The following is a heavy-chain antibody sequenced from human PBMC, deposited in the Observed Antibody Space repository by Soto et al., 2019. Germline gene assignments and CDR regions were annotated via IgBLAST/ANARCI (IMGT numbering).Heavy chain of an antibody. CDR1: GYTFTSYD. V-gene: IGHV1-8*01. J-gene: IGHJ4*02. Sequence: QVQLVQSGAEVKKPGASVKVSCKASGYTFTSYDINWVRQATGQGIEWMGWMNPNSGNTGNAQKFQGRITMTRNTSIRTAYMELSSLRSEDTAVYYCARSVEWLASFDYWGQGTLVTVSS. CDR3: ARSVEWLASFDY. CDR2: MNPNSGNT. D-gene: IGHD6-19*01.